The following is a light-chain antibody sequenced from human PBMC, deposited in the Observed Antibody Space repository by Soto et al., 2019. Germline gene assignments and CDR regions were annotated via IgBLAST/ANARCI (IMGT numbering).Light chain of an antibody. V-gene: IGKV1-12*01. CDR1: QAINKW. CDR3: QRSNTFPYP. CDR2: AAS. J-gene: IGKJ3*01. Sequence: DIQMTQSPSSVSASVGDRVTISCRASQAINKWLAWYQQKPGKAPKLLIYAASSLQSGVPSRFSGSGSGTDFTLTISSLQPEDVATYYCQRSNTFPYPFGPGTKVDIK.